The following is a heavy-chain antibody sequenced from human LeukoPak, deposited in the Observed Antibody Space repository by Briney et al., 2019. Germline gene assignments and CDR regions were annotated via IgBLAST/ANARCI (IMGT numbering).Heavy chain of an antibody. Sequence: PSETLSLTCTVSGGSISSYYWSWIRQPPGKGLEWIGEINHSGSTNYNPSLKSRVTISVDTSKNQFSLKPSSVTAADTAVYYCARGDYYGSGNVVQYYYYGMDVWGQGTTVTVSS. CDR2: INHSGST. CDR1: GGSISSYY. V-gene: IGHV4-34*01. CDR3: ARGDYYGSGNVVQYYYYGMDV. D-gene: IGHD3-10*01. J-gene: IGHJ6*02.